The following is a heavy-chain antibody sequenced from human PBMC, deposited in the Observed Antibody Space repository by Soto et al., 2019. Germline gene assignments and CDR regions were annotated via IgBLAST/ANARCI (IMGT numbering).Heavy chain of an antibody. J-gene: IGHJ4*02. CDR1: GFTFSSYS. CDR3: ARGYCSGGSCPEFDY. Sequence: GGSLRLSCAASGFTFSSYSMNWVRQAPGKGLEWVSYISSSSYTIYYADSVKGRFTISRDNAKNSLYLQMNSLRDEDTAVYYCARGYCSGGSCPEFDYWGQGTLVTVSS. CDR2: ISSSSYTI. D-gene: IGHD2-15*01. V-gene: IGHV3-48*02.